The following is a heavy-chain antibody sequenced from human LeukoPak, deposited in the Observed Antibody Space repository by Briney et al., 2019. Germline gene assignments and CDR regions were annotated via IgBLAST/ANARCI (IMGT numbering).Heavy chain of an antibody. Sequence: GRSLRLSCAASGFTFSSYVMHWVRQAPGKGLEWVAVISYDGSNKYYADSVKGRFTISRDNSKNTLYLQMNSLRAGDTAVYYCALLGGIVVVPAATDGASRRWFDPWGQGTLVTVSS. CDR3: ALLGGIVVVPAATDGASRRWFDP. CDR1: GFTFSSYV. J-gene: IGHJ5*02. D-gene: IGHD2-2*01. CDR2: ISYDGSNK. V-gene: IGHV3-30*03.